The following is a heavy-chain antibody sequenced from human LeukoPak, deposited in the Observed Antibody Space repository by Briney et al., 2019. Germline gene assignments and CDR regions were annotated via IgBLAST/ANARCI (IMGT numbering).Heavy chain of an antibody. CDR2: INQSGST. D-gene: IGHD3-10*01. CDR3: ARTMVRGVISYYYYYMDV. Sequence: SETLSLTCAVYGGSFSGYYWSWIRQPPGKGLEWIGEINQSGSTNYNPSLKSRVTISVDTSKNQFSLKLSSVTAADTAVYYCARTMVRGVISYYYYYMDVWGKGTTVTVSS. CDR1: GGSFSGYY. J-gene: IGHJ6*03. V-gene: IGHV4-34*01.